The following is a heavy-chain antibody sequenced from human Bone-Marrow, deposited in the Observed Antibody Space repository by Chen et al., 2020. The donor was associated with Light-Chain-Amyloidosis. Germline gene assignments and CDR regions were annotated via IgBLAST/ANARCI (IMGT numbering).Heavy chain of an antibody. CDR2: VYYDGTT. CDR3: ARDLPKSHVSIFGAPRANWLDP. D-gene: IGHD3-3*02. Sequence: QLHLQESGPGLVRPSETLSLTSAVSGGAVTRTSYSAGWIRQPPGKGLEWIGSVYYDGTTFYNPSLERRVAISVDTSRNQFSLKLTSVTAADTAVYYCARDLPKSHVSIFGAPRANWLDPWGQGILVTVSS. J-gene: IGHJ5*02. V-gene: IGHV4-39*07. CDR1: GGAVTRTSYS.